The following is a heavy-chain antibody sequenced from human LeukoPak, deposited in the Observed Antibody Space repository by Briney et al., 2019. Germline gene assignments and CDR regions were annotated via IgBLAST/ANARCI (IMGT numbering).Heavy chain of an antibody. CDR2: IRYDGSNK. J-gene: IGHJ1*01. CDR3: AKDLGYDYVWGEGNLYDC. D-gene: IGHD3-16*01. CDR1: GFTFSSYG. V-gene: IGHV3-30*02. Sequence: PGGSLRLSCAASGFTFSSYGMHWVRQAPGKGLEWVAFIRYDGSNKYYADSVKGRFTISRDNSKNTLYLQLNSLRVEDTAVYYCAKDLGYDYVWGEGNLYDCWGQGTLVTVSS.